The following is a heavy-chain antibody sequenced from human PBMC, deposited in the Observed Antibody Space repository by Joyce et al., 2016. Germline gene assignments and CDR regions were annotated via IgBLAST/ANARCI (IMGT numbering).Heavy chain of an antibody. V-gene: IGHV1-2*02. CDR3: ARGPLWFGELYLDY. Sequence: QLQLVQSGAEVKKPGASVKVSCKTSGYAFNNYYLHWLRQDPGQGLEWMGWIDPNICNTHYAQKFRGRVAMTGDTSIDTAYMELTSLTSDDTALYYCARGPLWFGELYLDYWGQGTLVTVSS. D-gene: IGHD3-10*01. CDR2: IDPNICNT. CDR1: GYAFNNYY. J-gene: IGHJ4*02.